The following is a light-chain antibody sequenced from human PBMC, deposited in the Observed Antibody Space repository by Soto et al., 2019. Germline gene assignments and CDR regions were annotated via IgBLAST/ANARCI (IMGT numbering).Light chain of an antibody. CDR1: QSVSSY. Sequence: EIVLTQSPATLSLSPGERATLSCRASQSVSSYLAWYQQKPGQAPRLLIYDASNRATGIPARFSGSGSGTDFTLTISSLEPEDFAVYSCQQRSNWPPGIFTFGPGTKVDIK. J-gene: IGKJ3*01. V-gene: IGKV3-11*01. CDR2: DAS. CDR3: QQRSNWPPGIFT.